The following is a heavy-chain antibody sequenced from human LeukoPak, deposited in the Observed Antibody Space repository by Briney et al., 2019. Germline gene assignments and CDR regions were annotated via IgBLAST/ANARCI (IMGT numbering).Heavy chain of an antibody. CDR1: GGSIRSSYYY. D-gene: IGHD4-17*01. V-gene: IGHV4-30-2*01. CDR3: ASYGDYFHDAFDI. CDR2: IYHSGST. J-gene: IGHJ3*02. Sequence: PSETLSLTCTVSGGSIRSSYYYWGWIRQPPGKGLEWIGYIYHSGSTYYNPSLKSRVTISVDRSKNQFSLKLSSVTAADTAVYYCASYGDYFHDAFDIWGQGTTVTVSS.